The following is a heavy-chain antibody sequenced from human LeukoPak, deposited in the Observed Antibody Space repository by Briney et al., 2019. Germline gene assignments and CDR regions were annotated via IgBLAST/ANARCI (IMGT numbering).Heavy chain of an antibody. Sequence: SETLSLTCTVSGGSISSSSYYWGWIRQPPGKGLEWIGSIYYSGSTYYNPSLKSRVTISVDTSKNQFSLKLSSVTAADTAVYYCARRDYYDSSGYPVDYWGQGPLATVP. CDR1: GGSISSSSYY. J-gene: IGHJ4*02. V-gene: IGHV4-39*01. CDR2: IYYSGST. CDR3: ARRDYYDSSGYPVDY. D-gene: IGHD3-22*01.